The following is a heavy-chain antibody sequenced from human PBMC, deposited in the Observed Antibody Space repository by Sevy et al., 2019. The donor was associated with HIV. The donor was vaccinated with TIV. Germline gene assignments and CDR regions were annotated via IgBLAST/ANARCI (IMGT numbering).Heavy chain of an antibody. D-gene: IGHD3-3*01. CDR3: ARGGGPSITIFGVVPELFDY. Sequence: GGSLRLSCAASGFTFSSYWMSWVRQAPGKGLEWVANIKQDGSEKYYVDSAKGRFTISRDNAKNSLYLQMNSLRAEDTAVYYCARGGGPSITIFGVVPELFDYWGQGTLVTVSS. J-gene: IGHJ4*02. CDR1: GFTFSSYW. CDR2: IKQDGSEK. V-gene: IGHV3-7*01.